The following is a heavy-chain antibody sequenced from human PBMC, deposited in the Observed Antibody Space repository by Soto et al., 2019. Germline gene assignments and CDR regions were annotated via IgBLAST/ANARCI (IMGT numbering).Heavy chain of an antibody. Sequence: GGSLRLSCAASGFTFSSYDMHWVRQATGKGLEWVSAIGTAGDTYYPGSVRGRFTISRENAKNSLYLQMNSLRAGDTAVYYCARGSPYYYYMDVWGKGTTVTVSS. J-gene: IGHJ6*03. CDR3: ARGSPYYYYMDV. CDR2: IGTAGDT. V-gene: IGHV3-13*01. D-gene: IGHD6-13*01. CDR1: GFTFSSYD.